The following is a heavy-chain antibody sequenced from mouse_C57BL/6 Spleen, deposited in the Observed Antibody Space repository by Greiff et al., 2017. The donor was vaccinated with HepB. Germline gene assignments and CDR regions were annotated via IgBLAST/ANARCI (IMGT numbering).Heavy chain of an antibody. CDR3: ARSGYYGSSPYY. Sequence: VQLQQSGPELVKPGASVKMSCKASGYTFTDYNMHWVKQSHGKSLEWIGYINPNNGGTSYNQKFKGKATLTVNKSSSTAYMELRSLTSEDSAVYYCARSGYYGSSPYYWGQGTTLTVSS. CDR2: INPNNGGT. V-gene: IGHV1-22*01. D-gene: IGHD1-1*01. CDR1: GYTFTDYN. J-gene: IGHJ2*01.